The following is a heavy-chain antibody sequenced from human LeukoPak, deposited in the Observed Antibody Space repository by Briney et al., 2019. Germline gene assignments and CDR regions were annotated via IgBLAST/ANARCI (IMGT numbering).Heavy chain of an antibody. D-gene: IGHD3-22*01. CDR1: GFTFDSYA. J-gene: IGHJ4*02. Sequence: GGSLRLSCAASGFTFDSYAMSWVRQAPGKGLECVSGISDSGGSTYYADSVKGRFTISRDNSKNTLYLQMNSLRAEDTAVYYCAKVVHYHDSSGSYSYYFDYWGQGTLVTVSS. CDR3: AKVVHYHDSSGSYSYYFDY. V-gene: IGHV3-23*01. CDR2: ISDSGGST.